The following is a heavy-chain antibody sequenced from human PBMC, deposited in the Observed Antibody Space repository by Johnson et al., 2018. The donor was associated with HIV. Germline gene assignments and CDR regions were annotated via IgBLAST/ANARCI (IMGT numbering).Heavy chain of an antibody. Sequence: VQLVESGGGLVKPGGSLRLSCAASGFTFRNAWMSWVRQAPGKGVEWVGHIKSKSDGGTTDSAAPVKGRFTISRDDSKSMVYLQMNSLKTEDTAVYYCTTKIPRYYDSSGYYYNVFDLWGQGTMVTVSS. CDR3: TTKIPRYYDSSGYYYNVFDL. CDR1: GFTFRNAW. V-gene: IGHV3-15*01. J-gene: IGHJ3*01. CDR2: IKSKSDGGTT. D-gene: IGHD3-22*01.